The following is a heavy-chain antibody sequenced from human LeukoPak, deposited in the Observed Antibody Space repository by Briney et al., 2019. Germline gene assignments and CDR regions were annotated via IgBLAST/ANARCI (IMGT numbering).Heavy chain of an antibody. CDR3: ARGGSSGNDYSSFDI. CDR2: IHSGGST. CDR1: GFTFDDYG. V-gene: IGHV3-53*04. Sequence: GGSLRLSCAASGFTFDDYGMSWVRQAPGKGLEWVSVIHSGGSTLYADSVKGRFTISRHNSKNTLYLQVNSLRAEDTAVYFCARGGSSGNDYSSFDIWGQGTMVTVSS. J-gene: IGHJ3*02. D-gene: IGHD5-12*01.